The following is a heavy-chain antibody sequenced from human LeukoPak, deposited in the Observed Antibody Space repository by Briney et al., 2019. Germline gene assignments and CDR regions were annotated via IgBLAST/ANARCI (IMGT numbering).Heavy chain of an antibody. CDR3: ARLAAVPG. CDR2: IHPNSGGT. Sequence: ASVKVSCKASGFNFTGYYLHWVRQAPGQGLEWMGWIHPNSGGTNYAQKFQGRVTMTRDTSISTAYMELSSLRSDDTAVYYCARLAAVPGWGQGTLVTVSS. CDR1: GFNFTGYY. V-gene: IGHV1-2*02. D-gene: IGHD6-19*01. J-gene: IGHJ1*01.